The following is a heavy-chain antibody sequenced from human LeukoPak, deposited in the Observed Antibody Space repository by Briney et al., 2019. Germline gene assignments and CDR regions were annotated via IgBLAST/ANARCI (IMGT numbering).Heavy chain of an antibody. CDR3: ARISTAVPGADY. V-gene: IGHV3-7*01. Sequence: GGSLRLSCAASGFTFSSSWMSWVRQAPGKGLEWVANIMQDGSEKYYVDSVKGRFTISRDNTKHSLYLQMDSLRAEDTAVYYCARISTAVPGADYWGQGTLVTVSS. CDR1: GFTFSSSW. CDR2: IMQDGSEK. J-gene: IGHJ4*02. D-gene: IGHD6-19*01.